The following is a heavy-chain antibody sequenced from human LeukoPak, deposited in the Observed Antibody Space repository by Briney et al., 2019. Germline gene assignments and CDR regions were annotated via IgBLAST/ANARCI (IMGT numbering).Heavy chain of an antibody. CDR3: ARTHSSRYNWFDP. CDR2: IYYSGST. CDR1: GGSISSYY. V-gene: IGHV4-59*01. D-gene: IGHD6-13*01. J-gene: IGHJ5*02. Sequence: PSETLSLPCTVSGGSISSYYWSWIRQPPGKGLEWIGYIYYSGSTNYNPSLKSRVTISVDTSKNQFSLKLSSVTAADTAVYYCARTHSSRYNWFDPWGQGTLVTVSS.